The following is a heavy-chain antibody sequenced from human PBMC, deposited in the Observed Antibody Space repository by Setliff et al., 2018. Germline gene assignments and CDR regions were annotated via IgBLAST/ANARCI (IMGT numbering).Heavy chain of an antibody. CDR3: ARAAVTSGARADSFDN. J-gene: IGHJ4*02. D-gene: IGHD4-17*01. CDR1: GGSFSDHF. CDR2: INHSGST. Sequence: SETLSLTCTVYGGSFSDHFWSWIRQPPGKGLEWIGEINHSGSTNYNTSLKSRVTISVDASKNQFSLKLTSVTAADAAVYYCARAAVTSGARADSFDNWGRGTLVTVSS. V-gene: IGHV4-34*01.